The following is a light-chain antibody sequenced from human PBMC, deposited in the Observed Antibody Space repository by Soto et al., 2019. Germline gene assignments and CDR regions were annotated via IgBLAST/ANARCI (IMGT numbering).Light chain of an antibody. CDR2: DAS. J-gene: IGKJ1*01. Sequence: EIVLTQSPATLSLSPGERATLSCRASQSVSSYLAWYQQKPGQAPRLLIYDASNRATGIPARFSGSGSGTDFTLTSSSLEPEDFAVYYCQQRSNWPWTFGQGTRWKSN. V-gene: IGKV3-11*01. CDR3: QQRSNWPWT. CDR1: QSVSSY.